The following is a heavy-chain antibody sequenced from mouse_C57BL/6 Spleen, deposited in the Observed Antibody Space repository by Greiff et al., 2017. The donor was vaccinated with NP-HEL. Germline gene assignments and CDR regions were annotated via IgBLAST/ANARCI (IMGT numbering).Heavy chain of an antibody. CDR2: YPGSGNTY. CDR1: YTFTDYYM. J-gene: IGHJ3*01. V-gene: IGHV1-83*01. CDR3: RSGGNYEGWFAY. Sequence: VQLQQSGPELVKPGASVKMSCKASGYTFTDYYMHWVKQKPGKGLERIGEIYPGSGNTYYNEKFKGKATLTADTSSSTAYMQLSSLTSEDSAVYFCARSGGNYEGWFAYWGQGTLVTVSA. D-gene: IGHD2-1*01.